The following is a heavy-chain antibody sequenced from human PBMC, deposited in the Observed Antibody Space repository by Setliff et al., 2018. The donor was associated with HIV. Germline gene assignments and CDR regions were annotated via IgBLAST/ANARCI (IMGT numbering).Heavy chain of an antibody. CDR3: ASRWHYFDY. V-gene: IGHV4-4*02. J-gene: IGHJ4*02. CDR2: ISHSGST. CDR1: GGSISSTNW. Sequence: SETLSLTCAVSGGSISSTNWWSWVRQPPGKGLEWSGGISHSGSTNYNPSLKSRVTISVDWSKNQFSLKETSVTAADTAVYYGASRWHYFDYWGQGTLVTVSS. D-gene: IGHD2-15*01.